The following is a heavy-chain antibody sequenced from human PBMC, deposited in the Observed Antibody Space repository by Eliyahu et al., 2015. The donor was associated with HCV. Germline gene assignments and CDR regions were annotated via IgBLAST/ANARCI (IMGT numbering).Heavy chain of an antibody. Sequence: QVQLVESGGGVVQPGRSLRLSCAASGFTFNNFGMHWVRQAPGRGLEWGAIIWFDGTKRYYADSVKGRFTISRDSSKRALYLQMNSLRAEDTAVYYCARGGASAGTGVDYWGRGTLVTVSS. D-gene: IGHD6-13*01. CDR3: ARGGASAGTGVDY. CDR2: IWFDGTKR. V-gene: IGHV3-33*01. CDR1: GFTFNNFG. J-gene: IGHJ4*01.